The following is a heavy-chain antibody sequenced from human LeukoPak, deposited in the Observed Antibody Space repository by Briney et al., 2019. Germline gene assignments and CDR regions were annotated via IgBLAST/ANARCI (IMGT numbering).Heavy chain of an antibody. CDR2: ISASGGST. J-gene: IGHJ5*02. D-gene: IGHD3-22*01. Sequence: PGGSLRLSCAASGFTFSSYAMSWVRQAPGKGLEWVSGISASGGSTYYADSVKGRFTISRDNSKNTLYLQMNSLRAGDTAVYFCAKDGIYYDSSGSHWFDPWGQGTLVTVSS. V-gene: IGHV3-23*01. CDR3: AKDGIYYDSSGSHWFDP. CDR1: GFTFSSYA.